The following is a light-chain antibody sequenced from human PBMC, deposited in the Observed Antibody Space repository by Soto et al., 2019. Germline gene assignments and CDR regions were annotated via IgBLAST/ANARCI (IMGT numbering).Light chain of an antibody. CDR2: NDD. J-gene: IGLJ2*01. CDR1: NSNIESNY. Sequence: QSVLTQTPSASGTPGQRVTISCSGSNSNIESNYVYWYQQFPGTAPKLLIYNDDQRPSGVPDRFSGSKSGASASLAISGLQAEDEADYYCSSYTGRGTLVFGGGTKVTVL. V-gene: IGLV1-47*02. CDR3: SSYTGRGTLV.